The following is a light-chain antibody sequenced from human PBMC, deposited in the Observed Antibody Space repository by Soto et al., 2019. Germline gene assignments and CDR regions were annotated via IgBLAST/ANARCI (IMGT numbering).Light chain of an antibody. Sequence: EIVMTQSPATLSVSPGERATLSCRASQSVSSNLAWYQQKPGQAPRLLIYGASTRATGIPARFSGSGSGTDFTLTISRLEPEDFAVYYCQQYGSNPSITFGQGTRLEIK. J-gene: IGKJ5*01. V-gene: IGKV3-15*01. CDR2: GAS. CDR3: QQYGSNPSIT. CDR1: QSVSSN.